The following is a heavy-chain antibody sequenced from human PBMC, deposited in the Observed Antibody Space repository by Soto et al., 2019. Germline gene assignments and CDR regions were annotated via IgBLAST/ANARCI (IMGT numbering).Heavy chain of an antibody. J-gene: IGHJ4*02. V-gene: IGHV5-10-1*01. CDR1: GYDFNTNW. D-gene: IGHD6-6*01. Sequence: GESLKISCRGSGYDFNTNWFGWVRQLPGRGLEWMGRIDPSDSYTNYSPSFQGHVTISADKSISTAYLQWSSLKASDTAMYYCARLSSSPGNDYWGQGTLVTVSS. CDR3: ARLSSSPGNDY. CDR2: IDPSDSYT.